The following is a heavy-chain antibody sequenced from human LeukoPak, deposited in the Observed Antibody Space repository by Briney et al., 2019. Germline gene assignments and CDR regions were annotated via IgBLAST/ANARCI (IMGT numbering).Heavy chain of an antibody. CDR1: GGSFSGYY. D-gene: IGHD2-21*02. CDR3: ARGEVTAPTSFDY. J-gene: IGHJ4*02. V-gene: IGHV4-34*01. CDR2: INHSGSA. Sequence: SETLSLTCAVYGGSFSGYYWSWIRQPPGKGLEWIGEINHSGSANYNPSLKSRVTISVDTSKNQFSLKLSSVTAADTAVYYCARGEVTAPTSFDYWGQGTLVTVSS.